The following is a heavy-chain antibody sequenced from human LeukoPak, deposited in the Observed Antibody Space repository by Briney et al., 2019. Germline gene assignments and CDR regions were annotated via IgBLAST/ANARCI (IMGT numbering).Heavy chain of an antibody. CDR1: GGSISSYY. V-gene: IGHV4-59*08. J-gene: IGHJ6*03. CDR2: IYYSGST. D-gene: IGHD2-2*01. CDR3: ARGYCSSTSCQPSTDYYYYYYMDV. Sequence: SETLSLTCTVSGGSISSYYWSWIRQPPGKGLEWIGYIYYSGSTNYNPSLKSRVTISVDTSKNQFSLKLSSVTAADTAVYYCARGYCSSTSCQPSTDYYYYYYMDVWGKGTTVTVSS.